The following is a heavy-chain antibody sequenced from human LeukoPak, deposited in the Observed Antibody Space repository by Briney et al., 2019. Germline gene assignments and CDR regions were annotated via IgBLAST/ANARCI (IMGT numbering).Heavy chain of an antibody. V-gene: IGHV4-59*01. J-gene: IGHJ4*02. CDR3: ARDPGGYRGVYYFDY. CDR2: IYYSGST. CDR1: GGSISSYY. D-gene: IGHD6-25*01. Sequence: PSETLSLTCTVSGGSISSYYWSWIRQPPGKGLEWIGYIYYSGSTHYNPSLKSRVTISVDTSKNQFSLKLSSVTAADTAVYYCARDPGGYRGVYYFDYWGQGTLVTVSS.